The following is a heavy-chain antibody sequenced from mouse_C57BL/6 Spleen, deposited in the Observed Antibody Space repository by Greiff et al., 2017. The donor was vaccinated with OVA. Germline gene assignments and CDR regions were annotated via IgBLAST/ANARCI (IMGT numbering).Heavy chain of an antibody. D-gene: IGHD3-2*02. CDR1: GYTFTSYW. CDR3: ARGETAQATGAY. CDR2: IDPSDSET. V-gene: IGHV1-52*01. Sequence: VQLQQSGAELVRPGSSVKLSCKASGYTFTSYWMHWVKQRPIQGLEWIGNIDPSDSETHYNQKFKDKATLTVDKSSSTAYMQLSSLTSEDSAVYYCARGETAQATGAYWGQGTLVTVSA. J-gene: IGHJ3*01.